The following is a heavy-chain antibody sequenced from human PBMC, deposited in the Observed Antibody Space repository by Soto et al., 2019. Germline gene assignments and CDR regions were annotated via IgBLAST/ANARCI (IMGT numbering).Heavy chain of an antibody. CDR1: GGSISSSSYY. D-gene: IGHD6-13*01. V-gene: IGHV4-39*01. Sequence: PSETLSLTCTVSGGSISSSSYYWGWIRQPPGKGLEWIGSIYYSGSTYYNPSLKSRVTISVDTSKNQFSLKLSSVTAADTAVYYCARQKQQLALDYWGQGTLVTVSS. J-gene: IGHJ4*02. CDR3: ARQKQQLALDY. CDR2: IYYSGST.